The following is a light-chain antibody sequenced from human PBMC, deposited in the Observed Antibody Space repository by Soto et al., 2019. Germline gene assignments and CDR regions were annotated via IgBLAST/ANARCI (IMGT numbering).Light chain of an antibody. Sequence: DIQMTQSPSTLSASVGDRVTITCRASQSISSWLAWYQQKPGKVPKLLVYKASSLESGVPSRFSGSGSGTEVTLTISSLQPDDFATYYCQQYHSYSRTFGQGTKVEIK. J-gene: IGKJ1*01. CDR3: QQYHSYSRT. CDR1: QSISSW. CDR2: KAS. V-gene: IGKV1-5*03.